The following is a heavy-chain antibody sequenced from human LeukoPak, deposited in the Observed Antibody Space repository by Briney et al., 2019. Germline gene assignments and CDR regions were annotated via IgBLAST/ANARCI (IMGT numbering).Heavy chain of an antibody. CDR2: IYYSGST. CDR1: GGSISSYY. J-gene: IGHJ3*02. V-gene: IGHV4-59*01. Sequence: SETLSLTCTASGGSISSYYWSWIRQPPGKGLEWIGYIYYSGSTNYNPSLKSRVTISVDTSKNQFSLKLSSVTAADTAVYYCARADIVGATWGAFDIWGQGTMVTVSS. CDR3: ARADIVGATWGAFDI. D-gene: IGHD1-26*01.